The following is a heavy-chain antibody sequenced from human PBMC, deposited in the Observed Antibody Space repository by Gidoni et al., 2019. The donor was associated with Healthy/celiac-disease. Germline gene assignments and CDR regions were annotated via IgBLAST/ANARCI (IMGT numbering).Heavy chain of an antibody. Sequence: EVQLVESGGGLVQPGRSLRLSCTASGFTFGDYAMSWFRQAPGKGLEWVGFIRSKAYGGTTEYAASVKGRFTISRDDSKSIAYLQMNSLKTEDTAVYYCTRDLYRVLIGSPAGTVVYWGQGTLVTVSS. V-gene: IGHV3-49*03. CDR2: IRSKAYGGTT. D-gene: IGHD2-8*01. CDR1: GFTFGDYA. J-gene: IGHJ4*02. CDR3: TRDLYRVLIGSPAGTVVY.